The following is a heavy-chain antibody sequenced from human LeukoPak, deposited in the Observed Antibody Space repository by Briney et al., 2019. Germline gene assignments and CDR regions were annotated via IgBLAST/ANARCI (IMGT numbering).Heavy chain of an antibody. D-gene: IGHD3-10*01. J-gene: IGHJ5*02. V-gene: IGHV4-39*01. Sequence: SETLSLTCTVSGGSISSSSYYWGWIRQPPGKGLEWIGSIYYSGSTYYNPSLKSRVTISVDTSKNQFSLKLSSVTAADTAVYYCARPAYYYGSGSRNWFDPWGQGTLVTVSS. CDR3: ARPAYYYGSGSRNWFDP. CDR1: GGSISSSSYY. CDR2: IYYSGST.